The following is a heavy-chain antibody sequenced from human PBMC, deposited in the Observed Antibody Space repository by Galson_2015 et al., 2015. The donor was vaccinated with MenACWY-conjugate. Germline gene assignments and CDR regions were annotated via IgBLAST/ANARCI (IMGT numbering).Heavy chain of an antibody. D-gene: IGHD1-26*01. CDR2: ISPIDSKT. CDR1: GYNFITYW. V-gene: IGHV5-51*01. Sequence: QSGAEVKKPGESLKISCKASGYNFITYWIGWVRQVPGIGLEWVGLISPIDSKTRYSPAFEGRVTISADNSITTAYLQWNSLQASDTAMYYCARHPPGGRGMDVWGQGTTVTVSS. J-gene: IGHJ6*02. CDR3: ARHPPGGRGMDV.